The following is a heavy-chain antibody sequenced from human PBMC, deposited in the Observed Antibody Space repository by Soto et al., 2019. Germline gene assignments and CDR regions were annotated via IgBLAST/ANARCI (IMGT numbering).Heavy chain of an antibody. Sequence: ASVKVSCKASGYTFSSYAMHWVRQAPGQRLEWMGWINAGNGNTKYSQKLQGRVTITRDTSASTAYMELRSLRSEDTAVYYCSRGPNYSSSWYPAPLDYWGQGTLVTVSS. CDR3: SRGPNYSSSWYPAPLDY. CDR1: GYTFSSYA. D-gene: IGHD6-13*01. J-gene: IGHJ4*02. CDR2: INAGNGNT. V-gene: IGHV1-3*01.